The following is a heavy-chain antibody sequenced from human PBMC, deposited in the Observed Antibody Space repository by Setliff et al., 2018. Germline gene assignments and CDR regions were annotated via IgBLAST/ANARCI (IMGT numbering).Heavy chain of an antibody. CDR2: INPDGSEK. V-gene: IGHV3-7*01. D-gene: IGHD3-10*01. CDR1: GFTYKNDW. Sequence: GGSLRLSCGASGFTYKNDWVSWVRQAPGKGLEWLASINPDGSEKYYVDSVTGRFTISRDNARNSLSLQMNSLRTEDTAVYYCFGAGTCSYWGQGTLVTVSS. J-gene: IGHJ4*02. CDR3: FGAGTCSY.